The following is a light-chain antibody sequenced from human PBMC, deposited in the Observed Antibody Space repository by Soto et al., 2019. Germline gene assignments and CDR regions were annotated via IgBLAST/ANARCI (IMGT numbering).Light chain of an antibody. V-gene: IGKV1-27*01. CDR1: QGIGNY. Sequence: DIQMTQSPSSLSASVGDRVTITCRANQGIGNYLAWYQRRPGKVPKLLIYAASSLQSGVPSRFSGSGSGTDFTLTISSLQPEDVATYYCQKYNSVPPTFGQGTKVEIK. J-gene: IGKJ1*01. CDR2: AAS. CDR3: QKYNSVPPT.